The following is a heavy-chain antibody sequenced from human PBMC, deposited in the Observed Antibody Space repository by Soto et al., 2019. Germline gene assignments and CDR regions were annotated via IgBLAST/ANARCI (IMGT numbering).Heavy chain of an antibody. D-gene: IGHD7-27*01. V-gene: IGHV4-59*01. J-gene: IGHJ5*02. CDR1: GGSISSYH. CDR3: VRTGLGFFDP. CDR2: IFYSGSS. Sequence: SETLSLTCTVSGGSISSYHWSWVRQPPGKGLEWIGYIFYSGSSNYNPSLKSPVTISVDASKNQFSLKLSSVTAADTAVYYCVRTGLGFFDPWGQRTLVTVSS.